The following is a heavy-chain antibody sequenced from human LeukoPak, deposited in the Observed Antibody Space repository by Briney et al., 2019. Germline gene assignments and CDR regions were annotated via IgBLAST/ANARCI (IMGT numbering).Heavy chain of an antibody. CDR1: GFIVSNSY. V-gene: IGHV3-53*01. CDR3: ARDPSGNLYFDY. Sequence: QSGGSLRLSCAASGFIVSNSYMSWVRQAPGKGLEWVSVPHTGGRTFYADSVMGRFTISTDNSKNTLFLQMNSLRAEDTAVYYCARDPSGNLYFDYWGQGALVTVSS. CDR2: PHTGGRT. D-gene: IGHD6-19*01. J-gene: IGHJ4*02.